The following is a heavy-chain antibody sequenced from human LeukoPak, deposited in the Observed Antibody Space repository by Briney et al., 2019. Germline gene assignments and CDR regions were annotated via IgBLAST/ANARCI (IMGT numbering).Heavy chain of an antibody. CDR1: GFTVSSNY. Sequence: GGSLRLSCAASGFTVSSNYMSWVRQAPGKGLEWVSVIYSGGSTYYADSVKGRFTISRDNSKNTLYLQMNSLRAEDTAVYYCAREIAAAAQTLYNWFDPWGQGTLVTVSS. CDR3: AREIAAAAQTLYNWFDP. J-gene: IGHJ5*02. CDR2: IYSGGST. D-gene: IGHD6-13*01. V-gene: IGHV3-66*01.